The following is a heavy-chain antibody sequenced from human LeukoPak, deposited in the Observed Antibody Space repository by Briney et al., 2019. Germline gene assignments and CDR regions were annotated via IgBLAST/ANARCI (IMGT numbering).Heavy chain of an antibody. V-gene: IGHV3-30*04. Sequence: GGSLRLSCAASGFTFSNYALHWVRQAPGKGLEWVAVISFDARNKHYTDSVRGRFTISRDDSKNTLFLLLNSLRAEDTAVYYCARDRIRGIFDYWGQGTLVTVSS. D-gene: IGHD3-10*01. CDR2: ISFDARNK. CDR1: GFTFSNYA. CDR3: ARDRIRGIFDY. J-gene: IGHJ4*02.